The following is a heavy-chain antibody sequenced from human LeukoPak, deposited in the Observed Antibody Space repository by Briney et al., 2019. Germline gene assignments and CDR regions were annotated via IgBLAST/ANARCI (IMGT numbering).Heavy chain of an antibody. V-gene: IGHV3-23*01. J-gene: IGHJ4*02. D-gene: IGHD3-22*01. CDR1: GFTFSSYG. CDR2: ISGSGGST. Sequence: GRSLRLSCAASGFTFSSYGMDWVRQAPGKGLEWVSAISGSGGSTYFADSVKGRFTISRDNSKNTLYLQMNSLRAGDTAVYYCAKEFGHYYDSSGYYYDYWGQGTLVTVSS. CDR3: AKEFGHYYDSSGYYYDY.